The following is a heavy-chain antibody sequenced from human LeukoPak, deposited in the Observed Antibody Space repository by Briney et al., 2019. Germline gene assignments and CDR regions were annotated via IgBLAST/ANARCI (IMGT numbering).Heavy chain of an antibody. Sequence: PGGSLRLSCAASGFNVSSKYMSWVRQAPGKGLEWVSVIYSGGSTYYADSVKGRFTISRDNSKNTLYLQMNSLRAEDTAVYYCARDLDYGDYFSSFDYWGQGTLVTVSS. J-gene: IGHJ4*02. D-gene: IGHD4-17*01. V-gene: IGHV3-66*01. CDR3: ARDLDYGDYFSSFDY. CDR1: GFNVSSKY. CDR2: IYSGGST.